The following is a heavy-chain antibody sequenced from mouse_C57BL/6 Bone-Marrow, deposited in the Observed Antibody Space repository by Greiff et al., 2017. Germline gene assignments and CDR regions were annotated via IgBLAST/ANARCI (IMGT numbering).Heavy chain of an antibody. Sequence: QVQLQQPGAELVKPGASVKMSCKASGYTFTSYWITWVKQRPGQGLEWIGDIYPGSGSTNYNEKFKSKATLTVDTSSSTAYMQLSSLTSEDSAVXYCARYTVVAPYYARDYWGQGTSVTVSS. CDR3: ARYTVVAPYYARDY. V-gene: IGHV1-55*01. J-gene: IGHJ4*01. CDR1: GYTFTSYW. CDR2: IYPGSGST. D-gene: IGHD1-1*01.